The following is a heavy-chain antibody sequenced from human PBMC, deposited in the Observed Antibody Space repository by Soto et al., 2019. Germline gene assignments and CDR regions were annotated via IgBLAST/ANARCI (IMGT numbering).Heavy chain of an antibody. J-gene: IGHJ5*02. Sequence: LRLSCAASGFTFSSYSMNWVRQAPGKGLEWVSSISSSSSYIYYADSVKGRFTISRDNAKNSLYLQMNSLRAEDTALYYCARDHYYGSGSYYWFDPWGQGTLVTVSS. CDR1: GFTFSSYS. CDR2: ISSSSSYI. CDR3: ARDHYYGSGSYYWFDP. V-gene: IGHV3-21*01. D-gene: IGHD3-10*01.